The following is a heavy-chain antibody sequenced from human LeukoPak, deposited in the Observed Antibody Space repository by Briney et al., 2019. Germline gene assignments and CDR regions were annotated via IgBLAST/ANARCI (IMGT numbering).Heavy chain of an antibody. J-gene: IGHJ3*02. CDR2: IYYSGNT. D-gene: IGHD1-14*01. CDR3: ARVTPDAFDI. Sequence: SETLSLTCTVSGGSISSSSYYWGWIRQPPGEGLEWIGSIYYSGNTYYNPSLKTRLTISVDTSKKQFSLKLTSVTAADTAVYYCARVTPDAFDIWGQGTMVTVSS. V-gene: IGHV4-39*07. CDR1: GGSISSSSYY.